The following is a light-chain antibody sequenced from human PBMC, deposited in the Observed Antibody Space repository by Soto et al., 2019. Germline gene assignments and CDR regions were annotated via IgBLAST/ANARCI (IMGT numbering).Light chain of an antibody. V-gene: IGKV3-15*01. CDR2: GAS. CDR1: QSVSSN. J-gene: IGKJ1*01. Sequence: EIVMTQSPATLSVSPGERATLSCRASQSVSSNLAWYQQKPGQAPRLLIYGASTRATGIPARFSGSGSGTEFTLTISSLQSEXFAVYXCQQXNNWWTFGQGTKVEIK. CDR3: QQXNNWWT.